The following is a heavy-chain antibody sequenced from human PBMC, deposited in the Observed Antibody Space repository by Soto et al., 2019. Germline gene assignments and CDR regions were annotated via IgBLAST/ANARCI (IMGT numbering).Heavy chain of an antibody. D-gene: IGHD3-22*01. Sequence: QVQLVHSGAEEKKPGASVKVSCKSSGYTFTNYAFHWVRQAPGQGLEWMGWINGGNGDTIHSQYFHGRVTITRDTSASAAYMELSSRRSEDTAVYYCATTCDSSTYYSPACTEYFHHWGQGTLVTVSS. J-gene: IGHJ1*01. V-gene: IGHV1-3*05. CDR2: INGGNGDT. CDR3: ATTCDSSTYYSPACTEYFHH. CDR1: GYTFTNYA.